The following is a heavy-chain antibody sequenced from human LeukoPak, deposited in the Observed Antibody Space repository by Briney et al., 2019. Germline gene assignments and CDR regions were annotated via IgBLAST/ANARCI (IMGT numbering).Heavy chain of an antibody. V-gene: IGHV1-69*06. J-gene: IGHJ4*02. CDR2: IIPIFGTA. CDR1: GGTFSSYA. CDR3: ARDRNGPSGTYYYGSGSYHYFDY. D-gene: IGHD3-10*01. Sequence: GASVKVSCKASGGTFSSYAISWVRQAPGQGLEWMGGIIPIFGTANYAQKFQGRVTITADKSTSTAYMELSSLRSEDTAVYYCARDRNGPSGTYYYGSGSYHYFDYWGQGTLVTVSS.